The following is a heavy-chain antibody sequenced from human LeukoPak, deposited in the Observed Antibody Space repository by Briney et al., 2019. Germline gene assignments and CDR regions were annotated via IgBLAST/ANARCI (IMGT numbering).Heavy chain of an antibody. CDR3: ARGPTVTTRHYMDV. CDR1: GYTFTGYY. V-gene: IGHV1-2*02. J-gene: IGHJ6*03. D-gene: IGHD4-11*01. Sequence: PGASVKVSCKASGYTFTGYYMHWVRQAPGQGLEWMGWINPNSGGTNDAQKFQGRVTMTRDTSISTAYMELSRLRSDDTAVYYCARGPTVTTRHYMDVWGKGTTVTVSS. CDR2: INPNSGGT.